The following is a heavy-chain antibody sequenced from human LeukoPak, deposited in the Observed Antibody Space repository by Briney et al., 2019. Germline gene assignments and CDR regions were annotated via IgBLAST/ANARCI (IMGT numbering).Heavy chain of an antibody. D-gene: IGHD2-15*01. CDR3: ARDWAVVVVAASNWFDP. CDR2: INPSGGST. V-gene: IGHV1-46*01. J-gene: IGHJ5*02. CDR1: GYTFTSYY. Sequence: GASVKVSCKASGYTFTSYYMHWMRHAPGQGLEWMGIINPSGGSTSYAQKFQGRVTTTRDTSTSTVYMELSSLRSEDTAVYYCARDWAVVVVAASNWFDPWGQGTLVTVSS.